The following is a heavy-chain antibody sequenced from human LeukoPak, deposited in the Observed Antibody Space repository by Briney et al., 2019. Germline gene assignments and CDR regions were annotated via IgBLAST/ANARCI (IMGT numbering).Heavy chain of an antibody. CDR1: GFTFSSYS. Sequence: GGSLRLSCVASGFTFSSYSINWVRQAPGKGLEWVSSISSSSSFISYADSVKGRFTISRDNAKNSVFLQMNSLRAEDTAVYYCAKDWYGDLEYWGQGTLVTVSS. V-gene: IGHV3-21*01. CDR3: AKDWYGDLEY. D-gene: IGHD4-17*01. CDR2: ISSSSSFI. J-gene: IGHJ4*02.